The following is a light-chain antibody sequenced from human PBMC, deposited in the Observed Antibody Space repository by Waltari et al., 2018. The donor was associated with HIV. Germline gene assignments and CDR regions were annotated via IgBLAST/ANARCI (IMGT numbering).Light chain of an antibody. J-gene: IGKJ1*01. CDR2: AAS. CDR3: QQHNSYPRT. CDR1: QPIGND. Sequence: DIQMTQSPSSLSASVGERVTITCRASQPIGNDLGWYQQKPGKAPKRLIYAASSLQSGVPSRFSGSGSGTDFTLTISSLEPDDYATYYCQQHNSYPRTFGQGTKVEV. V-gene: IGKV1-17*01.